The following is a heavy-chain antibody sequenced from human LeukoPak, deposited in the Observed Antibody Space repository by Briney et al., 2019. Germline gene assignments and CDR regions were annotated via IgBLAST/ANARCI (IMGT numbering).Heavy chain of an antibody. CDR1: GYSISSGYY. D-gene: IGHD5/OR15-5a*01. CDR2: IHHSGST. Sequence: SETLSLTCAVSGYSISSGYYWGWIRQTPGKGLEWIVSIHHSGSTYYNPSLKSRVTILVDTSKNQFSLKLSSVTAADTAVYYCARHLVYNWFDPWGQGTLGTVSS. J-gene: IGHJ5*02. CDR3: ARHLVYNWFDP. V-gene: IGHV4-38-2*01.